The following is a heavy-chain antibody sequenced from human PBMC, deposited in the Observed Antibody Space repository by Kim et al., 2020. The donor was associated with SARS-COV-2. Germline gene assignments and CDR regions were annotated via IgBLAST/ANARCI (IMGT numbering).Heavy chain of an antibody. CDR3: AKGVAAAGYYGLDV. J-gene: IGHJ6*02. D-gene: IGHD6-13*01. V-gene: IGHV3-33*03. Sequence: YGDSVGGRFTISRDKSKRTVYLEMNSLRVDDTAVYYCAKGVAAAGYYGLDVWGQGTAVIVSS.